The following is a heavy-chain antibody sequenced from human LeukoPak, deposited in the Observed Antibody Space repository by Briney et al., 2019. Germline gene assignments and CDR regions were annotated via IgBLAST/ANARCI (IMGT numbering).Heavy chain of an antibody. V-gene: IGHV4-61*02. J-gene: IGHJ6*03. CDR1: GGSISSGSYY. Sequence: NSSETLSLTCTVSGGSISSGSYYWSWIRQPAGKGLEWIGRIYTSGRTNYNPSLKSRVTISVDTSKNQFSLKLSSVTAADTAVYYCARIGIAAAGTISYYYYMDVWGKGTTVTVSS. CDR3: ARIGIAAAGTISYYYYMDV. D-gene: IGHD6-13*01. CDR2: IYTSGRT.